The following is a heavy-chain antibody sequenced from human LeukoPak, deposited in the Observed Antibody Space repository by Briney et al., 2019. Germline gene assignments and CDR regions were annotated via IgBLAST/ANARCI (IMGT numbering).Heavy chain of an antibody. CDR3: ARSVKDTMIVVVTAFDI. J-gene: IGHJ3*02. CDR2: LIPIFGTA. V-gene: IGHV1-69*13. CDR1: GGTSSSYA. D-gene: IGHD3-22*01. Sequence: GASVKVSCKASGGTSSSYAISWVRQAPGQGLEWMGGLIPIFGTANYAQKFQGRVTITADESTSTAYMELSSLRSEDTAVYYCARSVKDTMIVVVTAFDIWGPGTMVTVSS.